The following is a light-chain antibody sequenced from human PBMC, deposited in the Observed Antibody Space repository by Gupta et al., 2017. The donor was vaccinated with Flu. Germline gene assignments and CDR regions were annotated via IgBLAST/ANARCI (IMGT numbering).Light chain of an antibody. J-gene: IGLJ2*01. V-gene: IGLV3-25*03. CDR2: KDN. CDR1: ALADQY. CDR3: QSSDNRGTYVI. Sequence: SSELTQPPSVSVSLGQTARLTCSGDALADQYGYWYQQKPGQAPTMVVRKDNQRPSGIPERFSGSSSGTKFTLTISGVQAEDEADYYCQSSDNRGTYVIFGGGTKLTVL.